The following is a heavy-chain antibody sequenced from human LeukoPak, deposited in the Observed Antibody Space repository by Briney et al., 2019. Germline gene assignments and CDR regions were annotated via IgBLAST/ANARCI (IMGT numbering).Heavy chain of an antibody. CDR3: ARETLYCSGGICYSGPPPGWFDP. J-gene: IGHJ5*02. CDR2: IYHSGSA. Sequence: SETLSLTCTVSGYSISSGYYWGWIRQPPGKGLEWIGNIYHSGSAYYNPSLKGRVTISIDTSKNQFSLKLSSVTAADTAVYYCARETLYCSGGICYSGPPPGWFDPWGQGTLVTVSS. CDR1: GYSISSGYY. D-gene: IGHD2-15*01. V-gene: IGHV4-38-2*02.